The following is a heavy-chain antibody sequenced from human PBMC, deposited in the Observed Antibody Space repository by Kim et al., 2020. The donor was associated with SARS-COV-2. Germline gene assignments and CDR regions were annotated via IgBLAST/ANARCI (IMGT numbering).Heavy chain of an antibody. V-gene: IGHV4-39*01. Sequence: KSPLTISVDTSKNQFSLKLSSVTAADTAVYYCARPQRVTMIVVVNGGWFDPWGQGTLVTVSS. CDR3: ARPQRVTMIVVVNGGWFDP. J-gene: IGHJ5*02. D-gene: IGHD3-22*01.